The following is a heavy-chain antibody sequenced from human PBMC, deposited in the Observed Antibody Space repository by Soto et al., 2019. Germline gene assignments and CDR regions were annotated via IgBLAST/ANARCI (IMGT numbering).Heavy chain of an antibody. CDR1: GYTFTSYG. J-gene: IGHJ3*02. Sequence: ASVTVCCKASGYTFTSYGISWVRQAPGQGLEWMGWISAYNGNTNYAQKLQGRVTMTTDTSTSTAYMELRSLRSDDTAVYYCARGGITYYYDSSGYSHAFDIWGQGTMVTVSS. CDR3: ARGGITYYYDSSGYSHAFDI. CDR2: ISAYNGNT. D-gene: IGHD3-22*01. V-gene: IGHV1-18*01.